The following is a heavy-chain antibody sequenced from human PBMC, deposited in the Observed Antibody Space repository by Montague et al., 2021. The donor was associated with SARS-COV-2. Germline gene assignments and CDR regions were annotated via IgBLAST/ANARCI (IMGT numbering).Heavy chain of an antibody. CDR1: GGSISSNSYY. J-gene: IGHJ4*02. CDR3: ARQGRDGYNTYYFDH. Sequence: SETLSLTCTVSGGSISSNSYYWGWIRQPQGKELEGIGNIYYSGSTYYNPSLKSRVTISVDTSKNQFSLKLSSVTAAAAAVYYCARQGRDGYNTYYFDHWGQGTLVAVSS. D-gene: IGHD5-24*01. CDR2: IYYSGST. V-gene: IGHV4-39*01.